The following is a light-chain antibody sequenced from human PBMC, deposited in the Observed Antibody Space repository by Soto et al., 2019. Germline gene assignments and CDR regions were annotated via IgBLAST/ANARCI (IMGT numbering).Light chain of an antibody. V-gene: IGLV2-14*01. CDR3: SSDTSSSTLGV. J-gene: IGLJ2*01. Sequence: QSALTQPASVSGSPGQSITISCTGTSSDVGGYNYVSWYQQHPGKAPKVMIYDVSNRHSGVSNRFAGSKSGNTASLTLSGLQAEDESDYYCSSDTSSSTLGVFSGGTQLTVL. CDR2: DVS. CDR1: SSDVGGYNY.